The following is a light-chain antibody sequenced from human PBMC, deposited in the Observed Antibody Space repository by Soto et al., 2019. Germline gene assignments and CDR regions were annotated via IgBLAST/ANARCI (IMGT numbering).Light chain of an antibody. CDR2: EVN. Sequence: QSVLTQPPSASGSPGQSVTISCTGTSSDVGGYKYVSWYQQHPGKAPKLMIFEVNKRPSRVPDRFSGSKSGNTASLTVSGLQAEDEADYYCSSYAGINNLGVFGTGTKLTVL. CDR3: SSYAGINNLGV. J-gene: IGLJ1*01. CDR1: SSDVGGYKY. V-gene: IGLV2-8*01.